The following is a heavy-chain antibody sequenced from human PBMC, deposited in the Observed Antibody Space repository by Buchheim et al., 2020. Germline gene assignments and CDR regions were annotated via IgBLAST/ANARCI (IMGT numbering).Heavy chain of an antibody. D-gene: IGHD3-10*01. V-gene: IGHV4-4*02. CDR1: GGSFSSSKW. Sequence: QVQLQESGPGLVQPSGTLSLTCAVSGGSFSSSKWWSWVRQPPGKGLEWIGEIYLGKITTYNPSLESRVTMSLDKSKNQLSLRLRSVTAADTAVYYCVRNGEYALDNWGQGTL. CDR3: VRNGEYALDN. CDR2: IYLGKIT. J-gene: IGHJ4*02.